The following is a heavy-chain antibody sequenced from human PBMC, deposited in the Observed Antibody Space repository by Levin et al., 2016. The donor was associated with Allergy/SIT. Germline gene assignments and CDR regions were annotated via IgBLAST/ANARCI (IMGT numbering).Heavy chain of an antibody. CDR2: ISFDGSDT. J-gene: IGHJ1*01. Sequence: GESLKISCAASGFTFSSYGMHWVRQAPGKGLEWVAAISFDGSDTYYADSVKGRVTISRDTSKNTLYLQMNSLRAGDTAVYYCAKGGPTMLRGYFQHWGQGTLVTVS. CDR1: GFTFSSYG. D-gene: IGHD3-10*01. CDR3: AKGGPTMLRGYFQH. V-gene: IGHV3-30*18.